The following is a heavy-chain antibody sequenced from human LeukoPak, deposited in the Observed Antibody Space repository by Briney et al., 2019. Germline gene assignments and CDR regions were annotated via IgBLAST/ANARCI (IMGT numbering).Heavy chain of an antibody. CDR2: ISGSGGST. D-gene: IGHD3-16*01. V-gene: IGHV3-23*01. CDR3: AKDLDDSVWANYFDY. J-gene: IGHJ4*02. Sequence: GGTLRLSCAASGFTFSSYGMSWVRQAPGKGLEWVSAISGSGGSTYYADSVKGRFTISRDNSKNTLYLQMNSLRAEDTAVYYCAKDLDDSVWANYFDYWGQGTLVTVSS. CDR1: GFTFSSYG.